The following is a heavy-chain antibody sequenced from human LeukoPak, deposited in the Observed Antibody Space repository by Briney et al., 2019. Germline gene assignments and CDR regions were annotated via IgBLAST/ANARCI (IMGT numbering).Heavy chain of an antibody. CDR1: GYTFTGYY. V-gene: IGHV1-2*06. Sequence: ASVKVSCKASGYTFTGYYMHWVRQAPGQGLEWMGRINPNSGGTNYAQKFQGRVTMTRNTSISTAYMELSSLRSEDTAVYYCARAHWNDGNWFDPWGQGTLVTVSS. D-gene: IGHD1-1*01. CDR2: INPNSGGT. J-gene: IGHJ5*02. CDR3: ARAHWNDGNWFDP.